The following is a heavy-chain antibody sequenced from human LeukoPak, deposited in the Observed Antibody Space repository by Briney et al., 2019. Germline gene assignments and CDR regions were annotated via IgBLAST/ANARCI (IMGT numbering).Heavy chain of an antibody. CDR2: ISSGSGYI. Sequence: RGSLRLSCAASGFTFSSYTMDWVRQAPGKGLEWVSSISSGSGYIYYADPVRGRFTISRDNAKNSLYLQMNSLRAEDTAVYYCARGNYYDAWGQGTLVTVSS. CDR3: ARGNYYDA. V-gene: IGHV3-21*01. J-gene: IGHJ4*02. CDR1: GFTFSSYT. D-gene: IGHD3-16*01.